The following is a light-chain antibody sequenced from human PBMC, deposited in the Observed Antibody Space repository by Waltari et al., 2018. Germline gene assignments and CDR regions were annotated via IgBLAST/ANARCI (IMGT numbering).Light chain of an antibody. CDR1: SLRTYY. V-gene: IGLV3-19*01. Sequence: SSELTHDPAVSVALGQTVRITCQGESLRTYYASWYQQRPGQAPVLVIYGKNNRPSGSPDRFSGSSSVNTASLTISGAQAEDEADYYCNSRDSSGNHVLFGGGTKLTVL. CDR3: NSRDSSGNHVL. CDR2: GKN. J-gene: IGLJ2*01.